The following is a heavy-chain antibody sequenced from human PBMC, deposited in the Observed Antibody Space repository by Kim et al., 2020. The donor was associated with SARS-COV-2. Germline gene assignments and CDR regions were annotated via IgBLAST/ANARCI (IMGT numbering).Heavy chain of an antibody. V-gene: IGHV3-11*04. CDR1: GFTFSDYY. CDR2: ISSSGSTI. D-gene: IGHD5-12*01. CDR3: ARRIHSGYDYCGGDCPNWFDP. J-gene: IGHJ5*02. Sequence: GGSLRLSCAASGFTFSDYYMSWIRQAPGKVLEWVSYISSSGSTIYYADSVKGRFTISRDNAKNSLYLQMNSLRAEDTAVYYCARRIHSGYDYCGGDCPNWFDPWGQGTLVTVSS.